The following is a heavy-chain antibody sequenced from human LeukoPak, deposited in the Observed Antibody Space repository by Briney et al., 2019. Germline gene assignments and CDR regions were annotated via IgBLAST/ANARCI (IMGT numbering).Heavy chain of an antibody. CDR3: AKGGGVISHYFDY. Sequence: PGGSLRLSCAASGFTFTNYWMSWVRQAPGKGLEWVAKIKQDGSEKYYVDSVKGRFSISRDNAKNSLYLQMNSLRAEDTAVYYCAKGGGVISHYFDYWGQGTLVTVSS. CDR2: IKQDGSEK. V-gene: IGHV3-7*03. J-gene: IGHJ4*02. D-gene: IGHD3-10*01. CDR1: GFTFTNYW.